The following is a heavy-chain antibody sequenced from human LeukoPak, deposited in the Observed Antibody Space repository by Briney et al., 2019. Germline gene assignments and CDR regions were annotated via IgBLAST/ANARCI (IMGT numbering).Heavy chain of an antibody. D-gene: IGHD3-22*01. CDR1: GFTFSSYG. V-gene: IGHV3-33*03. CDR3: AKGRYYHDSSGSINGDY. J-gene: IGHJ4*02. CDR2: IWYDGSNK. Sequence: GGSRRLSCAASGFTFSSYGMHWVRQAPGKGLEWVAVIWYDGSNKYYADSVKSRFTISRDNSKNTLYLQMSSLGVEDTAVYYCAKGRYYHDSSGSINGDYWGQGTLVTVSS.